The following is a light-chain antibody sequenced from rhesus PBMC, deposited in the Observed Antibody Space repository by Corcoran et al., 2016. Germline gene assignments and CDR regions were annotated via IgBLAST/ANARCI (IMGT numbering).Light chain of an antibody. CDR3: QHGYGTPLT. Sequence: DIQMTQSPSSLSASVGDRVTITCRASENVNNYLNWYQQKPGKAPKLLIYKASTLQSGVPSRFNGSGSGTDYTLTISSLQPEDVATYYCQHGYGTPLTFGGGTKVELK. CDR1: ENVNNY. CDR2: KAS. V-gene: IGKV1-74*01. J-gene: IGKJ4*01.